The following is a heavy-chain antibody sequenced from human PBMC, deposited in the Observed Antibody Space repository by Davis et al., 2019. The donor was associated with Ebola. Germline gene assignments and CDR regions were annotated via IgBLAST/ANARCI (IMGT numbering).Heavy chain of an antibody. Sequence: GESLKISCAASGFTFSTYAMNWVRQAPGKGLEWVSGIGGSTYYADSVTGRCTISRANSKNTLYLQMNSLRAEDTAIYYCARETALLRIPVTGTPGGWFDPWGQGTLVTVSS. CDR2: IGGST. V-gene: IGHV3-23*01. D-gene: IGHD6-19*01. J-gene: IGHJ5*02. CDR1: GFTFSTYA. CDR3: ARETALLRIPVTGTPGGWFDP.